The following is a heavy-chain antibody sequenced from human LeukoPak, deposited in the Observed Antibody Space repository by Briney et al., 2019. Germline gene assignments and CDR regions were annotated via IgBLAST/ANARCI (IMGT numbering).Heavy chain of an antibody. CDR1: GFSVGTNY. Sequence: GGSLRLSCAASGFSVGTNYMTWVRQAPGKGLQWVSVIYSGDNTYYADSVKGRFTISRDTPKNTLYLQMNSLRAEDTAVYYCARDTGSGYCTGGRCQGAFDIWGQGTKVTVSS. CDR3: ARDTGSGYCTGGRCQGAFDI. D-gene: IGHD2-15*01. J-gene: IGHJ3*02. CDR2: IYSGDNT. V-gene: IGHV3-53*01.